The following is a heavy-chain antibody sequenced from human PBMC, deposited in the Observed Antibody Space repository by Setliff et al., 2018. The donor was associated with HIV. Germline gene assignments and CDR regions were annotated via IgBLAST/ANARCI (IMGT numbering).Heavy chain of an antibody. CDR1: GGSISSFNW. CDR2: YFMYTDIHYVNYLN. J-gene: IGHJ4*02. V-gene: IGHV4-4*02. Sequence: KPSETLSLTCAVSGGSISSFNWWSWVRQSPGKGLEWIAYFMYTDIHYVNYLNYRNPSLASRLSISVDKSKNQFSLTLSSVTAADTAVYYCARARSDWYNVRPYYFDLWGQGTPVTVSS. CDR3: ARARSDWYNVRPYYFDL. D-gene: IGHD6-19*01.